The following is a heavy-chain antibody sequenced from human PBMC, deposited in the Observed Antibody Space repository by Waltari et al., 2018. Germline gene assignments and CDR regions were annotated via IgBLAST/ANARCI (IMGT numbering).Heavy chain of an antibody. D-gene: IGHD6-19*01. CDR1: GGSISSHY. CDR2: IYYSGST. CDR3: ANTAVAGTVYFDY. J-gene: IGHJ4*02. Sequence: QVQLQESGPGLVKPSETLSLTCTVSGGSISSHYWSWIRQPPGKGLEWIGYIYYSGSTNYNPSLKSRVTISVDTSKNQFSLKLSSVTAADTAVYYCANTAVAGTVYFDYWGQGTLVTVSS. V-gene: IGHV4-59*11.